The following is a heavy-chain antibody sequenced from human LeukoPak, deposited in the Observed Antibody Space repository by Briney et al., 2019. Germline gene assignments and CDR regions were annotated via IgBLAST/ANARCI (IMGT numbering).Heavy chain of an antibody. V-gene: IGHV1-46*01. CDR2: INPSGGST. J-gene: IGHJ4*02. CDR3: ARGEGYDYVWGSYRYDY. CDR1: GYTFTSYY. D-gene: IGHD3-16*02. Sequence: ASVKVSCKASGYTFTSYYMHWVRQAPGQGLEWMGIINPSGGSTSYAQKFQGRVTMTRDMSTSTVYMELSSLRSEDTAVYYCARGEGYDYVWGSYRYDYWGQGTLVTVSS.